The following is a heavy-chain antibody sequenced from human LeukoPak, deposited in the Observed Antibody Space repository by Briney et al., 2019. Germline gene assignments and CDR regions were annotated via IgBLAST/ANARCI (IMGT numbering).Heavy chain of an antibody. D-gene: IGHD6-19*01. CDR3: ASRIAVAGVFYYYYYMDV. CDR2: INTNTGNP. V-gene: IGHV7-4-1*02. J-gene: IGHJ6*03. CDR1: GYTFTSYG. Sequence: ASVKVSCKASGYTFTSYGISWVRQAPGQGLEWMGWINTNTGNPTYAQGFTGRFVFSLDTSVSTAYLQISSLKAEDTAVYYCASRIAVAGVFYYYYYMDVWGKGTTVTVSS.